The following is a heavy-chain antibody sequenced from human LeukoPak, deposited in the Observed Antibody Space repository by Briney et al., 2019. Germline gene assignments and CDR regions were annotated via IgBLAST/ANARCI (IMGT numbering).Heavy chain of an antibody. CDR2: ISGTGNNI. D-gene: IGHD4-17*01. J-gene: IGHJ4*02. Sequence: GGSLRLSCAASGFTFTIYTMNWVRQAPGRGLEWVSSISGTGNNIYYADSVKGRFTISRDNAKVSLYLEMNSLRAEDTAVYYCARGLRRGDYWGQGTLVTVSS. V-gene: IGHV3-21*01. CDR3: ARGLRRGDY. CDR1: GFTFTIYT.